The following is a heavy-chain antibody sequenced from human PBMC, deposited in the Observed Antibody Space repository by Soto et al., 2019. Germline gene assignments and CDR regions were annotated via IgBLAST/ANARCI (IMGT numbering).Heavy chain of an antibody. CDR1: GSSISRGYY. CDR2: IYHSGIT. V-gene: IGHV4-38-2*02. CDR3: ARDMWEAAGQTNWFDP. Sequence: SETLSLTCDVSGSSISRGYYWAWIRQPPGKGLEWIGGIYHSGITNYNPSLKSRVTMLVDTSKNQFFLKLSSVTAADTAVYYCARDMWEAAGQTNWFDPWGQGTLVTVSS. J-gene: IGHJ5*02. D-gene: IGHD6-13*01.